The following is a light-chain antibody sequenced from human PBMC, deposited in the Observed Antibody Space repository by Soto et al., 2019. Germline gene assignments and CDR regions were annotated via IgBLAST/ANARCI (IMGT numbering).Light chain of an antibody. CDR1: RSVSSSY. V-gene: IGKV3-20*01. CDR3: QQYGSSPQT. J-gene: IGKJ1*01. CDR2: GAS. Sequence: EIVLTQSPGTLSLSPGERATPSCRASRSVSSSYLAWYQQKPGQAPRPLIYGASSRATGIPDRFSGSGSGTDFTLTISRLEPEDFAVYYCQQYGSSPQTFGQGTKVEIK.